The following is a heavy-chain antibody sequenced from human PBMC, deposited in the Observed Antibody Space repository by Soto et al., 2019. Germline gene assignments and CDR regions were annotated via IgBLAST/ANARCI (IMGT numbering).Heavy chain of an antibody. J-gene: IGHJ4*02. CDR1: GFTFSSYS. Sequence: EVQLVESGGGLVKPGGSLRLSCAASGFTFSSYSMNWVRQAPGKGLEWVSSISSSSSYIYYADSVKGRFTISRDNAKNSLYLQMNSLRAEDTAVYYCARTSMVRGVGDYWGQGTLVTVSS. D-gene: IGHD3-10*01. CDR2: ISSSSSYI. V-gene: IGHV3-21*01. CDR3: ARTSMVRGVGDY.